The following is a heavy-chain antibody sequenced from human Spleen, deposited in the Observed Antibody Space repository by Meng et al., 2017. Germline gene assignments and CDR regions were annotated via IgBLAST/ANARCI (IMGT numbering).Heavy chain of an antibody. Sequence: LRLSCAISGDSVSSNSAAWNWIRQSPSRGLEWLGRTLYRSKWCYDYAVSVKNRITISPDTSKNQFSLQLNSVTPEDTAVYYCARYASGAFHYWGQESLVTVSS. V-gene: IGHV6-1*01. J-gene: IGHJ4*02. CDR3: ARYASGAFHY. CDR1: GDSVSSNSAA. D-gene: IGHD3-10*01. CDR2: TLYRSKWCY.